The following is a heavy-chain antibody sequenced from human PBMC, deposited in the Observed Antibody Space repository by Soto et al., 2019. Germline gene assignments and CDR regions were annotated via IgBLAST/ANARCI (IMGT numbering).Heavy chain of an antibody. CDR1: GFTFSSYS. Sequence: EVQLVESGGGLVQPGGSLRLSCAASGFTFSSYSMNWVRQAPGKGLEWVSYMSSSSSTIYYADSVKGRFTISRDNAKNSLYLQMNSLRDEDTAVYYCAREGSGWYRGNYYYGMDVWGQGTTVTVSS. D-gene: IGHD6-19*01. CDR3: AREGSGWYRGNYYYGMDV. CDR2: MSSSSSTI. J-gene: IGHJ6*02. V-gene: IGHV3-48*02.